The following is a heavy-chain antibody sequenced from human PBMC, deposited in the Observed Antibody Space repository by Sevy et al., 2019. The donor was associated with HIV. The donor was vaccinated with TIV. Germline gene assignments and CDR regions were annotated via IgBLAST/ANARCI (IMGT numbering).Heavy chain of an antibody. V-gene: IGHV4-39*01. Sequence: SETLSLTCTVSGASMRSSHYWGWIRQPPGKGLDWVGSIYNSGSTYYNPSLKTRLTISIDTSKNQFALNRISMTAADTAVYYCARLPQWLGLSFDSWGPGILVTVSS. CDR2: IYNSGST. J-gene: IGHJ4*02. D-gene: IGHD6-19*01. CDR3: ARLPQWLGLSFDS. CDR1: GASMRSSHY.